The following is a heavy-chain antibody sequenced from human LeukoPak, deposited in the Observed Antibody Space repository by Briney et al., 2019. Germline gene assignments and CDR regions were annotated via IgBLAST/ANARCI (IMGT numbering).Heavy chain of an antibody. CDR2: VNGNGRST. V-gene: IGHV3-74*01. Sequence: GGSLGLSCAASGFTFSSYWMHRVRQAPGRGLVWVSRVNGNGRSTNYADSVKGRFIISRDTAKNTVYLQMNSLRAEDTAVYFCARGPQNSYGSGTNYDGVFDNWGQGTLVTVAS. D-gene: IGHD3-10*01. CDR1: GFTFSSYW. CDR3: ARGPQNSYGSGTNYDGVFDN. J-gene: IGHJ4*02.